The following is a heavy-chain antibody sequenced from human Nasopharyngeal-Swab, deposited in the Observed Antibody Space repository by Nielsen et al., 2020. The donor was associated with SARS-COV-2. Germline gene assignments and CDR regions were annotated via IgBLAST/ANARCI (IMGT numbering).Heavy chain of an antibody. D-gene: IGHD2-15*01. Sequence: SETLSLTCTVSGGSISSYYWSWIRQPPGKGLEWIGYIYYSGSTNYNPSLKSRVTISLDTSKNQISLKMSSLTAADTAVYYCANLVVGRGYFDYWGQGTLVTVSS. CDR1: GGSISSYY. CDR3: ANLVVGRGYFDY. CDR2: IYYSGST. V-gene: IGHV4-59*12. J-gene: IGHJ4*02.